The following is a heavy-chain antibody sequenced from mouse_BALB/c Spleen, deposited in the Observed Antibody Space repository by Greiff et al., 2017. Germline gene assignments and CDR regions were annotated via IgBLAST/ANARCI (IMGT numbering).Heavy chain of an antibody. J-gene: IGHJ3*01. CDR2: INPSNGRT. CDR3: ARKGLEFAY. Sequence: VQLQQPGAELVKPGASVKLSCKASGYTFTSYWMHWVKQRPGQGLEWIGEINPSNGRTNYNEKFKSKATLTVDKSSSTAYMQLSSLTSEDSAVYYCARKGLEFAYWGQGTLVTVSA. CDR1: GYTFTSYW. V-gene: IGHV1S81*02.